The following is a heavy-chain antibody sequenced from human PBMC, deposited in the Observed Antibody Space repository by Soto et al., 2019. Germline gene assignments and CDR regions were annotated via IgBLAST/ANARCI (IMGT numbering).Heavy chain of an antibody. D-gene: IGHD6-6*01. CDR3: ARRAFGSSRSFDL. V-gene: IGHV3-23*01. CDR2: ISDGGDLT. Sequence: VQLLESGGDLVHPGGSLRLSCAASGFAFSSHPMSWVRQAPERGLEWVSGISDGGDLTCNADSVKGRFTISRDNSKNILFLQMNSLRAEDTALYYCARRAFGSSRSFDLWGQGTMVTVSS. CDR1: GFAFSSHP. J-gene: IGHJ3*01.